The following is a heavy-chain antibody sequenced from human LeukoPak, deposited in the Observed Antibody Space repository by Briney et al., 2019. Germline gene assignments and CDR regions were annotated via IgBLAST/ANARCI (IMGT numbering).Heavy chain of an antibody. D-gene: IGHD6-13*01. CDR2: IRYDGSNK. J-gene: IGHJ4*02. CDR3: AKGPGYSSSWYLAEEEDFDY. Sequence: VQPGGSLRLSCAASGFTFSSYGMHWVRQAPGKGLEWVAFIRYDGSNKYHADSVKGRFTISRDNSKNTLYLQMNSLRAEDTAVYYCAKGPGYSSSWYLAEEEDFDYWGQGTLVTVSS. CDR1: GFTFSSYG. V-gene: IGHV3-30*02.